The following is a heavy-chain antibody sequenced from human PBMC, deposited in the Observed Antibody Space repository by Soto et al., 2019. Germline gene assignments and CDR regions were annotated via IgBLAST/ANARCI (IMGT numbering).Heavy chain of an antibody. Sequence: QVQLVQSGAEVKKPGASVKVSCKASGYTFTGYYMHWVRQAPGQGLEWMGWIKPNSGGTKYAQKFQGWVTMTRDTSISTAYMELSRLRSDDTAVYYCARGPNYYYYMDVWGRGTTVTVSS. CDR1: GYTFTGYY. V-gene: IGHV1-2*04. CDR2: IKPNSGGT. CDR3: ARGPNYYYYMDV. J-gene: IGHJ6*03.